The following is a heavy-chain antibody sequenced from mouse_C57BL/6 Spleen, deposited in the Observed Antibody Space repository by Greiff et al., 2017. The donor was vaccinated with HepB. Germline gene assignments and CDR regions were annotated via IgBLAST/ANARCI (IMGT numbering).Heavy chain of an antibody. CDR2: INPSNGGT. CDR3: ASSYYSNYDAMDY. CDR1: GYTFTSYW. V-gene: IGHV1-53*01. J-gene: IGHJ4*01. Sequence: VKLVESGTELVKPGASVKLSCKASGYTFTSYWMHWVKQRPGQGLEWIGNINPSNGGTNYNEKFKSKATLTVDKSSSTAYMQLSSLTSEDSAVYYCASSYYSNYDAMDYWGQGTSVTVSS. D-gene: IGHD2-5*01.